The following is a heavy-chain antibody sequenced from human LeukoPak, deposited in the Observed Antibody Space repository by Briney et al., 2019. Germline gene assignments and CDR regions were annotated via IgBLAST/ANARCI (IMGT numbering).Heavy chain of an antibody. D-gene: IGHD5-12*01. CDR1: GGSFSGYY. Sequence: SETLSLTCAVYGGSFSGYYWTWIRRPPGKGLGWIGEIHYSGSATYNPSLKSRVTISVDTSKNQFSLKLSSVTAADTAVYYCARGGVGLPMDYWGQGTLVTVSS. CDR2: IHYSGSA. CDR3: ARGGVGLPMDY. V-gene: IGHV4-34*01. J-gene: IGHJ4*02.